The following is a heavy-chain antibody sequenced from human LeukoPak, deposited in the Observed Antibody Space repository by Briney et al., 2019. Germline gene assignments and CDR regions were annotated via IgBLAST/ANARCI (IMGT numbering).Heavy chain of an antibody. J-gene: IGHJ4*02. Sequence: GASVKVSCKASGYTFTSYAMNWVRQAPGQGLEWMGWINTNTGNPTYAQGFTGRFVFSLDTPVSTAYLQISSLKAEDTAVYYCAREVGYYDSSGYDVWGQGTLVTVSS. CDR1: GYTFTSYA. V-gene: IGHV7-4-1*02. CDR3: AREVGYYDSSGYDV. D-gene: IGHD3-22*01. CDR2: INTNTGNP.